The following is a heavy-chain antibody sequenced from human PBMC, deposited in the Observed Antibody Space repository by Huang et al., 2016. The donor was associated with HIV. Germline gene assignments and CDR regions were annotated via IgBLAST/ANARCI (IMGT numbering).Heavy chain of an antibody. Sequence: EVQLLESGGGLVQPGGSLRLSCAASGFTFNSYAMSWVRQGPGKGLEWGSAISGRGGNTYYADSVKGRFTSSRDNSKNTLFLQMSGLRAEDTAVYYCSRDDFWSGYSDYYGLDVWGQGTTVTVSS. CDR3: SRDDFWSGYSDYYGLDV. V-gene: IGHV3-23*01. D-gene: IGHD3-3*01. CDR2: ISGRGGNT. CDR1: GFTFNSYA. J-gene: IGHJ6*02.